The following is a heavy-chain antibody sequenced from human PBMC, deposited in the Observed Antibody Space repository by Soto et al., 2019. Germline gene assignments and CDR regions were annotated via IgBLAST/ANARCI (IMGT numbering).Heavy chain of an antibody. Sequence: SETLSLTCAVPGYSISSGYYWGWIRQPPGKGLEWIGSIYHSGSTYYNPSLKSRVTISVDTSKNQFSLKLSSVTAADTAVYYCARDPRIAAQGLDYWGQGTMVTVYS. D-gene: IGHD6-6*01. V-gene: IGHV4-38-2*02. CDR1: GYSISSGYY. J-gene: IGHJ4*02. CDR2: IYHSGST. CDR3: ARDPRIAAQGLDY.